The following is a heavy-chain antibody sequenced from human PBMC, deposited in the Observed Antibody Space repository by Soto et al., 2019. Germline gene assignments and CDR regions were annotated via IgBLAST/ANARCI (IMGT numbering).Heavy chain of an antibody. CDR2: IYSGGST. CDR1: GFTVSSNY. Sequence: GGSLRLSCAASGFTVSSNYMSWVRQAPGKGLEWVSVIYSGGSTYYADSVKGRFTISRDNSKNTLYLQMNSLRAEDTAVYYCLGTGTTYYYGMDVWGQGTTVTVSS. V-gene: IGHV3-53*01. D-gene: IGHD1-7*01. J-gene: IGHJ6*02. CDR3: LGTGTTYYYGMDV.